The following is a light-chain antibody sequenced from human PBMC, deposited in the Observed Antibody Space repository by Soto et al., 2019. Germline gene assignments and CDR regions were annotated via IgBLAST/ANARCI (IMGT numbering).Light chain of an antibody. Sequence: QSVLTQPHSASGTPGQRVTISCSGSSANIGTSSVHWFQQLPGTAPKHLIATTNQRPSGVPERFSGSKSGTSASLAISGLQSEDEADYYCAAWDDGLNGHVFGTGTKLTVL. CDR1: SANIGTSS. CDR2: TTN. CDR3: AAWDDGLNGHV. J-gene: IGLJ1*01. V-gene: IGLV1-44*01.